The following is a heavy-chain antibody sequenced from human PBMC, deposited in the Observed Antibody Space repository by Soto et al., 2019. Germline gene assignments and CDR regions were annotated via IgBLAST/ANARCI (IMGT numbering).Heavy chain of an antibody. D-gene: IGHD3-10*01. CDR1: GGSISSGGYY. V-gene: IGHV4-31*03. Sequence: PSETLSLTCTVSGGSISSGGYYWNWIRQHPGKGLEWIGFIYYSGSTHYNPSLRSRLTISIDTSKNQFSLKLTSVTAADTAVYYCARGRGSGRVTDLGFDYWGQGTLVTVYS. CDR3: ARGRGSGRVTDLGFDY. CDR2: IYYSGST. J-gene: IGHJ4*02.